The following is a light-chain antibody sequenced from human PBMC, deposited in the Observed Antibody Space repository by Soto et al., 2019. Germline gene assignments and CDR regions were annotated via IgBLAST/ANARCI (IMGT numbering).Light chain of an antibody. J-gene: IGLJ3*02. Sequence: QSVLTQPRSVSGSPGQLVTISCTGTSSDVGGYNYVSWYQQHPGKAPKLMIYDVSKRRSGVPDRFSGSKSGNTASLTISGLQAEDEADYYCCSYAGSYTWVFGGGTQLTV. CDR1: SSDVGGYNY. CDR3: CSYAGSYTWV. V-gene: IGLV2-11*01. CDR2: DVS.